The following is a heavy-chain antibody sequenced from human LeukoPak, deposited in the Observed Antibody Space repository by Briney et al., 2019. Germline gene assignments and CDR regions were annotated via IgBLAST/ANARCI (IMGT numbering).Heavy chain of an antibody. D-gene: IGHD3-3*01. CDR3: ARFGSKIQIRFLEWSLSLDI. J-gene: IGHJ3*02. V-gene: IGHV1-46*01. CDR2: INPTGGST. CDR1: GYTFTTYY. Sequence: GASVKVSCKASGYTFTTYYMHWVRQAPGKGLEWMGKINPTGGSTTYAQKFQGRVTMTRDMSTNTVYMELSSLRSDDTAVYYCARFGSKIQIRFLEWSLSLDIWGQGTMVTVSS.